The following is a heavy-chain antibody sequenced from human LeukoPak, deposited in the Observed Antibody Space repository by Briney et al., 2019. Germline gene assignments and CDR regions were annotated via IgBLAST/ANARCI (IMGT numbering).Heavy chain of an antibody. CDR1: GFTFSSFE. D-gene: IGHD5-24*01. Sequence: GGSLRLSCAASGFTFSSFEMNWVRQAPGKGLEWVSYITSSASTIYYAESVKGRFTISRDNSKNTLYLHMKSLRVEDTAVYYCARGPDGYNSHFDYWGQGTLVTVSS. J-gene: IGHJ4*02. CDR3: ARGPDGYNSHFDY. CDR2: ITSSASTI. V-gene: IGHV3-48*03.